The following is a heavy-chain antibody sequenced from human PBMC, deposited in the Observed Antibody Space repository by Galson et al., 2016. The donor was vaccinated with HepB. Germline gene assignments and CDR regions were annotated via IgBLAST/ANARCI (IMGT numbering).Heavy chain of an antibody. D-gene: IGHD2-2*01. V-gene: IGHV3-48*02. CDR1: GFTFSSYS. CDR2: IGDTGSRI. CDR3: ARDVWPYASPPDY. J-gene: IGHJ4*02. Sequence: SLRLSCAASGFTFSSYSMNWVRQAPGKGLEWVSYIGDTGSRIYYADSAKGRFTISRDNAKNSVYLQMNSLRDDDAAVYYCARDVWPYASPPDYWGQGTLVTVSS.